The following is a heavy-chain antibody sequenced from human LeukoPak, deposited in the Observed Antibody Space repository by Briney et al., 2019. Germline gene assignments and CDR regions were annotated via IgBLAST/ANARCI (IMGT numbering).Heavy chain of an antibody. Sequence: SPVKASCKPSESTFTTSYMNSVRQAPGQGRKWMGWINPFRVGTNYAQKHQGRVTMSRDPATTTGSIEMSRLRSDDTAVHSCARGSAGTTFIAYWGQGTLVTVSS. CDR2: INPFRVGT. D-gene: IGHD1-7*01. J-gene: IGHJ4*02. CDR1: ESTFTTSY. V-gene: IGHV1-2*02. CDR3: ARGSAGTTFIAY.